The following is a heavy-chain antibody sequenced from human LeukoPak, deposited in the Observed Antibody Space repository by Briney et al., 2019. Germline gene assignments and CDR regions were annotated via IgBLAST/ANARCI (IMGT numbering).Heavy chain of an antibody. Sequence: SETLSLTCAVSGGSISSNWWSWVRQPPGKGLECIGEIYHGGSTNYNPSLKSRVTISVDKSKNQFSLKLTSVTAADTAVYYCARGGTAVAGLDSWGQGTLVTVSP. V-gene: IGHV4-4*02. CDR1: GGSISSNW. J-gene: IGHJ4*02. CDR3: ARGGTAVAGLDS. D-gene: IGHD6-19*01. CDR2: IYHGGST.